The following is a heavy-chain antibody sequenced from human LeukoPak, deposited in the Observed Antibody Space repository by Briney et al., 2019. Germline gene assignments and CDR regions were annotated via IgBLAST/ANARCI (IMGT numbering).Heavy chain of an antibody. CDR1: GFTFSSYS. CDR3: ARDRRAAAGRYAFDI. D-gene: IGHD6-13*01. V-gene: IGHV3-21*01. Sequence: PGGSLRLSCAASGFTFSSYSMNWVRQAPGKGLEWVSSISSSSSYIYYADSVKGRFTISRDNAKNSLYLQMNSLRAEDTAVYYCARDRRAAAGRYAFDIWGQGTMVTVSS. CDR2: ISSSSSYI. J-gene: IGHJ3*02.